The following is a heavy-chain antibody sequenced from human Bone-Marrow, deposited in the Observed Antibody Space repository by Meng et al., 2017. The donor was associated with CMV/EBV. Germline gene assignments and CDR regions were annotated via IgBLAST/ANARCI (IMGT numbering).Heavy chain of an antibody. V-gene: IGHV4-31*03. J-gene: IGHJ3*01. CDR1: GGSISSGGYY. Sequence: SETLSLTCTVSGGSISSGGYYWSWIRQHPGKGLEWIGYIYYSGSTYYNPSLKSRVTISVDTSKNQFSLKLSSVTAADTAVYYCAIESTGFLGNWGQGTMVTVSS. CDR2: IYYSGST. CDR3: AIESTGFLGN. D-gene: IGHD3-3*01.